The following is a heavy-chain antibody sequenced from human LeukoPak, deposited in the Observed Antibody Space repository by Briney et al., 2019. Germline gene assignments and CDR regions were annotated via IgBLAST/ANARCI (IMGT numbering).Heavy chain of an antibody. J-gene: IGHJ6*03. V-gene: IGHV3-30*04. Sequence: PGGSLRLSCAASGFTFSSYAMHWVRQAPGKGLEWVAVISYDGSNKYYADSVEGRFTISRDNAKNSLYLQMNSLRAEDTAVYYCAKDATAVVGTVYMDAWGKGTTVTISS. D-gene: IGHD6-13*01. CDR3: AKDATAVVGTVYMDA. CDR1: GFTFSSYA. CDR2: ISYDGSNK.